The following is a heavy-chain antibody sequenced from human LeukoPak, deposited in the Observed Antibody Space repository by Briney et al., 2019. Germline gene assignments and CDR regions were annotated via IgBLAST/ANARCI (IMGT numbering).Heavy chain of an antibody. CDR2: IFTSGTT. Sequence: PSQTLSLTCTISGGSIAYGGYSWTWIRQHPVKGLEWIGYIFTSGTTNYNPSLKGRVSISLDTSKNQFSLNLTSVTAADTAIYFCARDQSGTYRDKWFNPWGQGSLVTVSS. V-gene: IGHV4-31*03. CDR3: ARDQSGTYRDKWFNP. J-gene: IGHJ5*02. CDR1: GGSIAYGGYS. D-gene: IGHD1-26*01.